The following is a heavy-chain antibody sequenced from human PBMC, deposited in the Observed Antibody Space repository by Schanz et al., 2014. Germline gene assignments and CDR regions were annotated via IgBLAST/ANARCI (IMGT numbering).Heavy chain of an antibody. V-gene: IGHV1-69*04. CDR1: SSYG. Sequence: SSYGISWVRQAPGPGLEWMGMIVPILDKANYAQKFQGRVTITADKSTSTAYTELRSLRLQDTVIYYGVKTLWNWF. D-gene: IGHD2-21*01. CDR3: VKTLWNWF. CDR2: IVPILDKA. J-gene: IGHJ5*01.